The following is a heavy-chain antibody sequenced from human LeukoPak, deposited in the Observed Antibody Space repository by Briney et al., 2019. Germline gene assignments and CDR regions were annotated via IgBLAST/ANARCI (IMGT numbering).Heavy chain of an antibody. CDR3: AKTTIFGATYYYYYMDV. V-gene: IGHV3-7*03. J-gene: IGHJ6*03. CDR1: GFTFSNYW. D-gene: IGHD3-3*01. CDR2: IKQDGAEK. Sequence: PGGSLRLSCAVSGFTFSNYWMNWVRQAPGKGLEWVANIKQDGAEKYYVDSVKGRFTISRDNAKNSLYLQMNSLRAEDTAVYYCAKTTIFGATYYYYYMDVWGKGTTVTVSS.